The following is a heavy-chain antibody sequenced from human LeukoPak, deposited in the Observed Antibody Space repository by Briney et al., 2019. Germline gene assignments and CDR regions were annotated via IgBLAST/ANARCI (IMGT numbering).Heavy chain of an antibody. CDR1: GLTFSSYS. D-gene: IGHD1-26*01. V-gene: IGHV3-7*01. CDR2: IKRDGTEK. CDR3: ARLVGDRTIYDS. Sequence: GGSLRLSCAVSGLTFSSYSMNWVRQAPGKGLEWVATIKRDGTEKYYVDPVKGRFTISRDNAKNSLYLQMNSLRVEDTAVYYCARLVGDRTIYDSWGQGTLVTVSS. J-gene: IGHJ4*02.